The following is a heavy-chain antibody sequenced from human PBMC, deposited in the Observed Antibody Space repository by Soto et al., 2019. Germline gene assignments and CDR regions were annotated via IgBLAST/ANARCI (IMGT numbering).Heavy chain of an antibody. V-gene: IGHV3-23*01. CDR3: ATSLRDDSGSFYRDFEY. D-gene: IGHD3-10*01. J-gene: IGHJ4*02. Sequence: GGSLRLSCVASGFNFNTHFMSWVRQAPGKGLEWVSLISNSGDKTYFADSVKGRFSISRDNSKNTLYLQMTNLRDEDTAIYFCATSLRDDSGSFYRDFEYWGQGTLVTVSS. CDR1: GFNFNTHF. CDR2: ISNSGDKT.